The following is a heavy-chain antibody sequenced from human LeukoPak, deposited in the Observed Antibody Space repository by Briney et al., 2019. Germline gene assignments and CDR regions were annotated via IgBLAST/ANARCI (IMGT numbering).Heavy chain of an antibody. V-gene: IGHV4-38-2*02. D-gene: IGHD5-12*01. CDR3: ARIPRGFSGYGSYHYMDV. CDR2: IYHSGST. Sequence: SETLSLTSTVSGYSLSSGYYWGWIRPPPGKGLEWIGSIYHSGSTYYNPSLKSRVTISVDTSKNQFSLKLTSVTAADTAVYYWARIPRGFSGYGSYHYMDVWGKGTTVTVSS. CDR1: GYSLSSGYY. J-gene: IGHJ6*03.